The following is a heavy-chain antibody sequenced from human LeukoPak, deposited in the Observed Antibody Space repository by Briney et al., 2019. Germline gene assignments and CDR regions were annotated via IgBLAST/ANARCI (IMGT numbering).Heavy chain of an antibody. J-gene: IGHJ3*02. CDR3: ARPAQRHWGFEDAFDI. CDR1: GGTFSSYA. D-gene: IGHD7-27*01. V-gene: IGHV1-69*05. CDR2: IIPIFGTA. Sequence: GASVKVSCKASGGTFSSYAISWVRQAPGQGLEWMGGIIPIFGTANYAQKFQGRVTITTDESTSTAYMELSSLRSEDTAVYYCARPAQRHWGFEDAFDIWGQGTMVTVSS.